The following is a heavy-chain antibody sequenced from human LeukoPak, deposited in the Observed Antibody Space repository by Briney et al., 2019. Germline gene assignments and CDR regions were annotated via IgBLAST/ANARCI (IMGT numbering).Heavy chain of an antibody. V-gene: IGHV4-34*01. CDR1: GGSISSYY. CDR3: ARATYYYDSSGYYLDY. J-gene: IGHJ4*02. D-gene: IGHD3-22*01. Sequence: SETLSLTCTVSGGSISSYYWSWIRQPPGKGLEWIGEINHSGSTNYNPSLKSRVTISVDTSKNQFSLKLSSVTAADTAVYYCARATYYYDSSGYYLDYWGQGTLVTVSS. CDR2: INHSGST.